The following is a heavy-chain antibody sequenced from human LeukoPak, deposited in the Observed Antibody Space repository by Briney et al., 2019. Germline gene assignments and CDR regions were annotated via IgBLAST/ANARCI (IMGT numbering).Heavy chain of an antibody. D-gene: IGHD3-10*01. J-gene: IGHJ4*02. Sequence: GGSLSLSCAASGFTFSSYAMNWVRLAPGKGQEWVSTISGGGSFTYYADSVKGRFTISRDNSMNKLSLQMNSLRAEDTAVYYCAKLLDSGSYYKYDYWGQGTLVTVSS. CDR2: ISGGGSFT. V-gene: IGHV3-23*01. CDR3: AKLLDSGSYYKYDY. CDR1: GFTFSSYA.